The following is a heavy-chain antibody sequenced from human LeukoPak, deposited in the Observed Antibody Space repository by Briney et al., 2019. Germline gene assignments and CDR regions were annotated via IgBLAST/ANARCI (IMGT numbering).Heavy chain of an antibody. Sequence: GGSLRLTCAASGFTFSSYAMHWVRQAPGKGLEWVALIPYDGSNKYYADSVKGRFTISRDNSKNTLYLQMNSLRAEDTAVYYCARDKSSGQTIDYWGQGTLVTVSS. CDR3: ARDKSSGQTIDY. J-gene: IGHJ4*02. D-gene: IGHD6-19*01. CDR1: GFTFSSYA. V-gene: IGHV3-30*04. CDR2: IPYDGSNK.